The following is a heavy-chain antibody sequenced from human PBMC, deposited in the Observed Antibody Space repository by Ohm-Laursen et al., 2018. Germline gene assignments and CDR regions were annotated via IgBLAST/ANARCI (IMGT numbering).Heavy chain of an antibody. Sequence: SLRLSCAASGFTFSHAWMTWVRQAPGKGLEWVGRIKSKVDGGTTDYAAPMKGRFTISRDDSKKTLYLQMNSLQTEDTGVYFCTSLARAVTGSWGQGTLVTVSS. CDR1: GFTFSHAW. CDR2: IKSKVDGGTT. V-gene: IGHV3-15*01. CDR3: TSLARAVTGS. D-gene: IGHD6-19*01. J-gene: IGHJ5*02.